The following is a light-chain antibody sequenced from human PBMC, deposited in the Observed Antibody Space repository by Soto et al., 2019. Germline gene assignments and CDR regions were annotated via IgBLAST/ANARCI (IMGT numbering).Light chain of an antibody. V-gene: IGKV1-5*01. CDR2: DAS. CDR3: QHYGGLWT. Sequence: DIQMTQSPSTLSGSVGDRITISCRAGQSIGNRLAWYQQKPGTAPKVLIYDASTLESGVPSRFSGSGSGTNFILTISSLQPDDFATYYCQHYGGLWTLGLGTKVDIK. J-gene: IGKJ1*01. CDR1: QSIGNR.